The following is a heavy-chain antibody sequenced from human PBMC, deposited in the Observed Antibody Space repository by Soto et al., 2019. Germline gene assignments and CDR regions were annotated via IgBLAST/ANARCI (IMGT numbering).Heavy chain of an antibody. Sequence: LRLSCAASGFTFSSYGMHWVRQAPGKGLEWVAVISYDGSNKYYADSVKGRFTISRDNSKNTLYLQMNSLRAEDTAVYYCAKDRGSYSSSSDYWGQGTLVTVPQ. CDR2: ISYDGSNK. J-gene: IGHJ4*02. CDR3: AKDRGSYSSSSDY. V-gene: IGHV3-30*18. CDR1: GFTFSSYG. D-gene: IGHD6-6*01.